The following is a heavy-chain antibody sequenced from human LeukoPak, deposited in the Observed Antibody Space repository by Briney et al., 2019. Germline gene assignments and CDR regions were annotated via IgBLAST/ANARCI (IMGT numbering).Heavy chain of an antibody. CDR2: FDPEDGET. Sequence: ASVKVSCKVSGYTLTELSMHWVRQAPGKGLEWMGGFDPEDGETIYAQKFRGRVTMTEDTSTDTAYMDLSSLRSEDTAVYYCATVSVRYSYGYRYYYGMDVWGQGTTVTVSS. CDR3: ATVSVRYSYGYRYYYGMDV. V-gene: IGHV1-24*01. D-gene: IGHD5-18*01. J-gene: IGHJ6*02. CDR1: GYTLTELS.